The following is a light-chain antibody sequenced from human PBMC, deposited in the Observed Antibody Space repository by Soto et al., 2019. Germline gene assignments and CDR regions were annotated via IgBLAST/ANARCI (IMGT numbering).Light chain of an antibody. CDR3: XQYGXSPRWT. CDR1: QSVSSSY. Sequence: EIVLTQSPGTLSLSPGERATLSCRASQSVSSSYLAWYQQKPGQAPRLLIYGASSRATGIPDRFSGSGSGTDFTLTISRLEPEDFAXXYCXQYGXSPRWTFGQGTKVEIK. J-gene: IGKJ1*01. CDR2: GAS. V-gene: IGKV3-20*01.